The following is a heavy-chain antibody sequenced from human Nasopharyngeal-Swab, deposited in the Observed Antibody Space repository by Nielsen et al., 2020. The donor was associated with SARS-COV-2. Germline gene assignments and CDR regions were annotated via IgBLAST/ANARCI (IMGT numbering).Heavy chain of an antibody. D-gene: IGHD6-13*01. J-gene: IGHJ6*03. Sequence: GESLKISCAASGFTFSTYTMHWVRQAPGKGLEWVAVVSYDGSNKYYADSVKGRFTISRDNAKNSLYLQMNSLRAEDTAVYYCARGPPWTIQDNIPADGNYYYYYMDVWGKGTTVTVSS. V-gene: IGHV3-30*04. CDR3: ARGPPWTIQDNIPADGNYYYYYMDV. CDR2: VSYDGSNK. CDR1: GFTFSTYT.